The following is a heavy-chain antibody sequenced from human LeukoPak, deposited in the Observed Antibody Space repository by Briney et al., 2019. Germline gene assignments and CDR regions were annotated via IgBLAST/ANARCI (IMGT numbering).Heavy chain of an antibody. J-gene: IGHJ3*02. CDR3: ARPFGGTRGDGFDI. CDR1: GYSFTTYY. CDR2: FYSGDSDI. D-gene: IGHD1-7*01. V-gene: IGHV5-51*01. Sequence: GAAPQIFSKGSGYSFTTYYFGWVRQMPGKGLEWMGIFYSGDSDISYSPSFQGQVTISADTSISTAYLQWSSVKASDTAVYYCARPFGGTRGDGFDIWGQGTMVTVSS.